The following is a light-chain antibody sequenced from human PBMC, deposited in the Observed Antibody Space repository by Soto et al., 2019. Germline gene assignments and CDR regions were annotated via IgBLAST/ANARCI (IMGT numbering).Light chain of an antibody. V-gene: IGKV1-5*03. Sequence: DIQMTQSPSTLSAYVGERVTSTCRASQSISPWLAWYQKKPGKAPNLLIYRASNLQTGVPSRFSGSGSGTEFTLTINSLQPDEFATYYCQQYRSRPYTFGQGTKLEIE. CDR1: QSISPW. J-gene: IGKJ2*01. CDR2: RAS. CDR3: QQYRSRPYT.